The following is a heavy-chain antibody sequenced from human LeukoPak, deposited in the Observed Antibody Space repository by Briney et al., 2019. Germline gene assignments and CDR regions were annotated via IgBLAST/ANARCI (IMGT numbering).Heavy chain of an antibody. CDR3: ARKYTYGLYFDY. CDR1: GFTFSSLA. V-gene: IGHV3-53*01. D-gene: IGHD5-18*01. J-gene: IGHJ4*02. Sequence: PGGSLRLSCTASGFTFSSLAMHWVRQAPGKGLEWVSIIYSGGSTSYTDSVKGRFTISRDNSKNTLYLQMNSLRADDTAVYYCARKYTYGLYFDYWGQGTLVTVSS. CDR2: IYSGGST.